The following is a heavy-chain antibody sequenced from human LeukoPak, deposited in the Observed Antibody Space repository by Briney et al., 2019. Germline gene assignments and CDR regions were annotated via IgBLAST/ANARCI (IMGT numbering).Heavy chain of an antibody. CDR1: GYTFTSYY. J-gene: IGHJ6*03. CDR2: INPSGGST. CDR3: ARASGWYERGPDYYYYYMDV. Sequence: ASVKVSCKASGYTFTSYYMHWVRQAPGQGLEWMGIINPSGGSTSYAQKFQGRVTVTRDMSTSTVYMELSSLRSEDTAVYYCARASGWYERGPDYYYYYMDVWGKGTTVTVSS. V-gene: IGHV1-46*01. D-gene: IGHD6-19*01.